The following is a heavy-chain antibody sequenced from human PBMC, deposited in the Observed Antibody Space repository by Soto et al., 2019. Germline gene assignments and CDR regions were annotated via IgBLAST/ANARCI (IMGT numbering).Heavy chain of an antibody. CDR3: ARGVIH. CDR1: GGSISSGGYY. V-gene: IGHV4-31*03. CDR2: IYYSGST. Sequence: QVQLQESGPGLVKPSQTLSLTCTVSGGSISSGGYYWSWIRQHPGKGLEWIGYIYYSGSTYYNPSLKGRVTISVYTSKNPFSLKMSPVNAAATAVYYCARGVIHWCQGTLVTVSS. J-gene: IGHJ4*02. D-gene: IGHD2-21*01.